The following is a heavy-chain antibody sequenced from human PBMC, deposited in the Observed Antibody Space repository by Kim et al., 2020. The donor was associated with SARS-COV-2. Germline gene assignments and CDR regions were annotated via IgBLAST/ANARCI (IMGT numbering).Heavy chain of an antibody. J-gene: IGHJ4*02. CDR3: AGPLGEDTVDY. V-gene: IGHV4-30-2*04. D-gene: IGHD2-15*01. CDR2: T. Sequence: TYYNPSLKSRVTISVDTSKNQFSLKLSSVTAADTAVYYCAGPLGEDTVDYWGQGTLVTVSS.